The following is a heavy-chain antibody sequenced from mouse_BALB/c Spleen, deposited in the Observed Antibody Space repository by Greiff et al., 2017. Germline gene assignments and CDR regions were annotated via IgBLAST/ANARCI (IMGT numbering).Heavy chain of an antibody. CDR2: INPYNGGT. CDR1: GYSFTGYT. CDR3: ARGREEYDYDGAWFAY. Sequence: VQLQQSGPELVKPGASMKISCKASGYSFTGYTMNWVKQSHGKNLEWIGLINPYNGGTSYNQKFKGKATLTVDKSSSTAYMELLSLTSEDSAVYYCARGREEYDYDGAWFAYWGQGTLVTVSA. V-gene: IGHV1-18*01. J-gene: IGHJ3*01. D-gene: IGHD2-4*01.